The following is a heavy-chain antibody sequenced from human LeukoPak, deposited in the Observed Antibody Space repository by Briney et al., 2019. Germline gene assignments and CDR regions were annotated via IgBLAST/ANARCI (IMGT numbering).Heavy chain of an antibody. D-gene: IGHD3-10*01. J-gene: IGHJ4*02. CDR2: ISASGGST. Sequence: TGGSLRLSCEASGFTFVNYVMYWVRQAPGKGLEWVSGISASGGSTYFADSVKGRFTISRDNSKNTLYQQMNSLRVEDTAVYYCAKRYDSGSYFDYWGQGILVTVSS. CDR3: AKRYDSGSYFDY. CDR1: GFTFVNYV. V-gene: IGHV3-23*01.